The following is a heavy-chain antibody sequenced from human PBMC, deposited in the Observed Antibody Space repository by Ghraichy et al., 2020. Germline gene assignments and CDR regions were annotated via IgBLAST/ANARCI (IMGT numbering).Heavy chain of an antibody. Sequence: ASVKVSCKASGYTFTSYGISWVRQAPGQGLEWMGWISAYNGNTNYAQKLQGRVTMTTDTSTSTAYMELRSLRSDDTAVYYCARAVTMVRGVTAIDYWGQGTLVTVSS. CDR2: ISAYNGNT. CDR3: ARAVTMVRGVTAIDY. CDR1: GYTFTSYG. J-gene: IGHJ4*02. V-gene: IGHV1-18*04. D-gene: IGHD3-10*01.